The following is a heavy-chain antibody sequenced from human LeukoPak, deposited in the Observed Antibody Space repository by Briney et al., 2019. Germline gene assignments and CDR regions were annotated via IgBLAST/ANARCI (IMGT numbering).Heavy chain of an antibody. CDR3: ASWPGGWYGEDS. J-gene: IGHJ4*02. Sequence: GGSLRLSCAASGVTVSDNFMSWVRQAPGKGLEWVSVIYGGGSTYYADSVKGRFTISRDTSKNTLYLQMNSLRAEDTAVYYCASWPGGWYGEDSWGQGTLVTVSS. CDR2: IYGGGST. V-gene: IGHV3-53*01. CDR1: GVTVSDNF. D-gene: IGHD6-19*01.